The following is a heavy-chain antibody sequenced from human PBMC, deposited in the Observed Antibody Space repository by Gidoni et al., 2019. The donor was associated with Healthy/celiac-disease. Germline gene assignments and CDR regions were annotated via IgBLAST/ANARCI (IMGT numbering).Heavy chain of an antibody. J-gene: IGHJ6*02. CDR2: ISAYNGDT. Sequence: QVQLVQSGAEVKKPGASVKVSCKASGYTFTSYGVSWVRQAPGQGLEWMGWISAYNGDTNYAQKFQGRVTMTTDTSTITAYMELRSLRSDDTAVYYCARERTVTTQGGYYYYGMDVWGQGTTVTVSS. V-gene: IGHV1-18*01. CDR1: GYTFTSYG. CDR3: ARERTVTTQGGYYYYGMDV. D-gene: IGHD4-17*01.